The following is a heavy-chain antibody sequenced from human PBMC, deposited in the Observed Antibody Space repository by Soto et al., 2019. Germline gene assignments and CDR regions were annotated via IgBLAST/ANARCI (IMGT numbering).Heavy chain of an antibody. V-gene: IGHV4-59*08. CDR3: ARNSGELLYYFYY. CDR1: GGSISSYY. Sequence: SETLSLTCTVSGGSISSYYWSWIRQRPGKGLEWIGYIYYSGSTNYNPSLKSRVTISVDTSKNQFSLKLSSVTAADTAVYYCARNSGELLYYFYYWGQGTLVTSPQ. J-gene: IGHJ4*02. D-gene: IGHD3-10*01. CDR2: IYYSGST.